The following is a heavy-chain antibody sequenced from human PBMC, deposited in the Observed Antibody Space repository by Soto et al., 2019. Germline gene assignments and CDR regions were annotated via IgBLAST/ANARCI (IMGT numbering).Heavy chain of an antibody. V-gene: IGHV2-70*01. CDR2: IDWDDDK. J-gene: IGHJ6*02. CDR1: GFSLSTSGMC. Sequence: SGPTLVNPTQTLTLTCTFSGFSLSTSGMCVSWIRQPPGKALEWLALIDWDDDKYYSTSLKTRLTISKDTSKNHVVLTMTNMDPVDTATYYCARIPSSSSEYYYYGMDVWGQGTTVTVSS. CDR3: ARIPSSSSEYYYYGMDV. D-gene: IGHD6-6*01.